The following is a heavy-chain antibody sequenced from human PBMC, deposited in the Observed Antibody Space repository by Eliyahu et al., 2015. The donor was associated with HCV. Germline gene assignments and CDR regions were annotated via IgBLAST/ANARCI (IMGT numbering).Heavy chain of an antibody. Sequence: QVQLVESGGGVVQPGRSLRLSCAASGFTFSSYGMHWVRQAPGKGLEWVAVIWYDGSNKYYADSVKGRFTISRDNSKNTLYLQMNSLRAEDTAVYYCARGFPPYGSGSYYYYYYGMDVWGQGTTVTVSS. V-gene: IGHV3-33*01. D-gene: IGHD3-10*01. CDR1: GFTFSSYG. J-gene: IGHJ6*02. CDR3: ARGFPPYGSGSYYYYYYGMDV. CDR2: IWYDGSNK.